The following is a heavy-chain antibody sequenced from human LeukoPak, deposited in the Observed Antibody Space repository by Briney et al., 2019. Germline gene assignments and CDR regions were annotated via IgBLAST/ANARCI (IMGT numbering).Heavy chain of an antibody. V-gene: IGHV5-51*01. CDR3: ATSRQNYYYYMDV. Sequence: GESLKISCKGSGYSFTSYWIGWVRQMPGKGLEWMGIIYPGDSATRYSPSFQGQVSISADKSISTAYLQWSSLKASDTAIYYCATSRQNYYYYMDVWGKGTTVTVSS. J-gene: IGHJ6*03. D-gene: IGHD2-2*01. CDR1: GYSFTSYW. CDR2: IYPGDSAT.